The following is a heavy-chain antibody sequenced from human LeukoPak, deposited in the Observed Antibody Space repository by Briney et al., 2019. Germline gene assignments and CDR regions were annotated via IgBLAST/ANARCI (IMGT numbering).Heavy chain of an antibody. CDR2: IYYSGST. D-gene: IGHD3-22*01. V-gene: IGHV4-30-4*01. J-gene: IGHJ4*02. CDR1: GGSISSGDYY. Sequence: SETLSLTCTVSGGSISSGDYYWSWIRRPPGKGLEWIGYIYYSGSTYYNPSLKSRVTISVDTSKNQFSLKLSSVTAADTAVYYCARVHRSYSSGYYLNFDYWGQGTLVTVSS. CDR3: ARVHRSYSSGYYLNFDY.